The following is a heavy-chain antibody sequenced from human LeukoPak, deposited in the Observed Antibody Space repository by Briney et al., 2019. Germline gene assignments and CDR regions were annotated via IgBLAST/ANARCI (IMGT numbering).Heavy chain of an antibody. V-gene: IGHV4-39*01. D-gene: IGHD4-17*01. CDR1: GGSISSSSYS. Sequence: SETLSLTCTVSGGSISSSSYSWTWIRQPPGKGLEWIGSIHYDGNTYYKPSLKSRVTISVDTSKIQFSLRLSSATAADMATYYCARHSLNIYGYYYWGQGTLVTVSS. CDR3: ARHSLNIYGYYY. CDR2: IHYDGNT. J-gene: IGHJ4*02.